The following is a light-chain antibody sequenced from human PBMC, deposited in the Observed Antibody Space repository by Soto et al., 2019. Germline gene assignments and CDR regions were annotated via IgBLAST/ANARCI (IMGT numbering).Light chain of an antibody. Sequence: QSALTQPASVSGSPGQSIAISCTGVRTDVADGYDYVSWYQQHPGQAPQLIIYDVSNRPSGVSDRFSGSKSGNTASLTISGLQAEDEAEYYCTSYTSSTPFEVFGTGTKVTVL. CDR1: RTDVADGYDY. J-gene: IGLJ1*01. V-gene: IGLV2-14*03. CDR2: DVS. CDR3: TSYTSSTPFEV.